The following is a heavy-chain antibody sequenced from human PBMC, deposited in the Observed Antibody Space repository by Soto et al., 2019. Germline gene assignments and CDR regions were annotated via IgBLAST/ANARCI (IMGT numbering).Heavy chain of an antibody. Sequence: GGSLRLSCAASGFTFDDYAMHWVRQAPGKGLEWVSGISWNSGSIGYADSVKGRFTISRDNAKNSLYLQMNSLRAEDTALYYCAKDKAITTPSYFDYWGQGTLVTVSS. J-gene: IGHJ4*02. D-gene: IGHD3-22*01. CDR2: ISWNSGSI. CDR1: GFTFDDYA. V-gene: IGHV3-9*01. CDR3: AKDKAITTPSYFDY.